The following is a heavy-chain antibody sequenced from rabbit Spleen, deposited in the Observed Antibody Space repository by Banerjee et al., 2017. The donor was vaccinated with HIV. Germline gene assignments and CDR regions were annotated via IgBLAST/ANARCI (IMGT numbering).Heavy chain of an antibody. CDR1: GFDFSSYYY. J-gene: IGHJ6*01. Sequence: QSLEESGGDLVKPGASLTLTCTASGFDFSSYYYMCWVRQAPGKGLEWIACIYITGGSTYYASWAKGRFTISETSSTTVTLQMTSLTAADTATYFCARTTYGYDDYADLYYAAMDLWGPGTLVTVS. D-gene: IGHD6-1*01. V-gene: IGHV1S40*01. CDR2: IYITGGST. CDR3: ARTTYGYDDYADLYYAAMDL.